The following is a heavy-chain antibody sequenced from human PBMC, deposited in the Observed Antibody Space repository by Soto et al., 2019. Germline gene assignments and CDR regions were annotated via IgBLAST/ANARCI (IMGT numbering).Heavy chain of an antibody. CDR3: ARRLDSWGEPHYFDS. CDR2: IYPDDSET. CDR1: GYTFSSNW. D-gene: IGHD3-16*01. J-gene: IGHJ4*02. V-gene: IGHV5-51*01. Sequence: GESLKISCQASGYTFSSNWIGWVRQMPGKGLEWMGIIYPDDSETRYSPSFQGQVTISADRSFNTAYLQWASLQASDTAIYYCARRLDSWGEPHYFDSWGPGTMVTVST.